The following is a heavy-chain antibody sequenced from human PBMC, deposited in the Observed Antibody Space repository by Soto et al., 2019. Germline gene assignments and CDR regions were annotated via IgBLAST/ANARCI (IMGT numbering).Heavy chain of an antibody. J-gene: IGHJ6*02. CDR1: GFSLSTRGLG. V-gene: IGHV2-5*01. CDR3: ANISRYNYCNSTSYYDYHYYSMHL. D-gene: IGHD2-2*01. Sequence: ITLKESGPALVRPTQTLTLTCTFSGFSLSTRGLGVGWIRQAPGKALVWLALIYWNDDKRYRPSLKARLTITMDTSTNQVMLTTNNMNPKDTATYYCANISRYNYCNSTSYYDYHYYSMHLWGRGTTVT. CDR2: IYWNDDK.